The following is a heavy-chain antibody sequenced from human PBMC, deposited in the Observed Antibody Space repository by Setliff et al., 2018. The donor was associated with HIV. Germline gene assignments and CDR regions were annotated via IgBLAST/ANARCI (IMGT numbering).Heavy chain of an antibody. CDR3: ASHFGYCSSTSCEGY. CDR2: IKQDGSEK. V-gene: IGHV3-7*05. J-gene: IGHJ4*02. D-gene: IGHD2-2*01. Sequence: GSLRLSCAASGFTFSSYSMSWVRQAPGKGLEWVANIKQDGSEKYYVDSVKGRFTISRDNAKNSLYLQMNSLRAEDTAVYYCASHFGYCSSTSCEGYWGQGALVTVSS. CDR1: GFTFSSYS.